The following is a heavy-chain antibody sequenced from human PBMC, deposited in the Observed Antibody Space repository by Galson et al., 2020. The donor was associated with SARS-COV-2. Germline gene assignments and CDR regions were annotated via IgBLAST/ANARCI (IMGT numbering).Heavy chain of an antibody. CDR1: SYTFTSYG. V-gene: IGHV1-18*01. Sequence: ASVKVSCKASSYTFTSYGISWVRQAPGQGLEWMGWISAYNGNTNYAQKLQGRVTMTTDTSTSTAYMELRSLRSDDTAVYYCAREPYSSSWYPPRGYYMDVWGKGTTVTVSS. J-gene: IGHJ6*03. D-gene: IGHD6-13*01. CDR3: AREPYSSSWYPPRGYYMDV. CDR2: ISAYNGNT.